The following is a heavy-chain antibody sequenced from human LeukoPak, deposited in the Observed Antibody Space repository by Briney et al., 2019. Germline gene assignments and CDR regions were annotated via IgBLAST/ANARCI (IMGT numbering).Heavy chain of an antibody. V-gene: IGHV4-34*01. Sequence: PSETLSLTCAVYGGSFSGYYWSWIRQPPGKGLEWIGEINHSGSTNYNPSLKSRVTISVDTSKNQFSLKLSSVTAADTAVYYCARASYYYGSGSYRSNWFDPWGQGTLVTVSS. CDR3: ARASYYYGSGSYRSNWFDP. CDR1: GGSFSGYY. J-gene: IGHJ5*02. D-gene: IGHD3-10*01. CDR2: INHSGST.